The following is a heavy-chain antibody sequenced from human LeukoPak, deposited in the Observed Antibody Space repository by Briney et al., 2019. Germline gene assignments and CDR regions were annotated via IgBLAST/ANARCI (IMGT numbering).Heavy chain of an antibody. J-gene: IGHJ4*02. CDR3: ASPPEGYCSSTSCPQAYDY. V-gene: IGHV4-34*01. D-gene: IGHD2-2*01. CDR2: INHSGST. Sequence: SETLSLTCAVYGGSFSGYYWSWIRQPPGKGLEWIGEINHSGSTNYNPSLKSRVTISVDTSKNQFSLKLSSVTAADTAVYYCASPPEGYCSSTSCPQAYDYWGQGTLVTVSS. CDR1: GGSFSGYY.